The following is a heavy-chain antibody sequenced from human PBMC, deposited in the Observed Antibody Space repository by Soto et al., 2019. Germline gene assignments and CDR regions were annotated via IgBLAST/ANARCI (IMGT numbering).Heavy chain of an antibody. D-gene: IGHD3-10*01. J-gene: IGHJ6*02. CDR2: MSFDGTYK. Sequence: QVQLLESGGGVAQPGRSLRLSCAASGFSFSQYAMHWVRQAPGKGLEWVAVMSFDGTYKHYADSVRGRFTISRDNSKNTLLLQLDSLRPADTGANYCARGLTNYNGGMDIGGQGTTVSASS. CDR1: GFSFSQYA. V-gene: IGHV3-30*04. CDR3: ARGLTNYNGGMDI.